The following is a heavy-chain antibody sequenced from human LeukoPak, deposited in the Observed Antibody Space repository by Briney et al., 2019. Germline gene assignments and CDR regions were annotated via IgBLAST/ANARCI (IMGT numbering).Heavy chain of an antibody. Sequence: ASVKVSCKASGYTFTGYYMHWVRQAPGQGLEWMGRINPNSGGTNYAQKFQGGVTMTRDTSISTAYMELSRLRSDDTAVYYCVNDILTGYFDYWGQGTLVTVSS. CDR3: VNDILTGYFDY. CDR1: GYTFTGYY. J-gene: IGHJ4*02. V-gene: IGHV1-2*06. CDR2: INPNSGGT. D-gene: IGHD3-9*01.